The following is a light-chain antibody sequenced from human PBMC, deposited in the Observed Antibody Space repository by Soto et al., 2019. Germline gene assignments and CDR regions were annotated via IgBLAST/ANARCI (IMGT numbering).Light chain of an antibody. V-gene: IGLV1-44*01. Sequence: QSVLTQPPSASGTPGQRVTISCSGSSSNIGSNSVNWYQQLPKTAPKLLIYSDNQRPSGVPDRFSGSKSGTSASLAINGLQSEDEADYYCAAWDDSLTGVVFGGGTKVNVL. CDR3: AAWDDSLTGVV. CDR2: SDN. J-gene: IGLJ2*01. CDR1: SSNIGSNS.